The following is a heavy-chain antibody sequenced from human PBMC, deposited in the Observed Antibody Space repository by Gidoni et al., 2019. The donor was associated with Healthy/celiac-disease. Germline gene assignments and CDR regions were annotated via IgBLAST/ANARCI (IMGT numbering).Heavy chain of an antibody. CDR2: ISSSSSYI. J-gene: IGHJ4*02. CDR3: ARDVEDIVATISFDY. CDR1: GFTFSSYS. V-gene: IGHV3-21*01. D-gene: IGHD5-12*01. Sequence: EVQLVESGGGLVKPGGSLRLSCAASGFTFSSYSMNWVRQSPGKGLDWVSSISSSSSYIYYADSVKGRFTISRDNAKNSLYLQMNSLRAEDTAVYYCARDVEDIVATISFDYWGQGTLVTVSS.